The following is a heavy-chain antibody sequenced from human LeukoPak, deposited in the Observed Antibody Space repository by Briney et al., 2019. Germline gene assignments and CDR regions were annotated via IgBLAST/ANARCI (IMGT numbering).Heavy chain of an antibody. Sequence: GESLKISCKGSGYSFTTHWIGWVRQMPGKGLEYVGLIYPGDADTRYSPSSQGQVTISADSSISTAYLQWSSLRASDTAMYYCARFITGNTNWFDPWGQGTLVTVSS. J-gene: IGHJ5*02. CDR3: ARFITGNTNWFDP. D-gene: IGHD1-20*01. CDR1: GYSFTTHW. CDR2: IYPGDADT. V-gene: IGHV5-51*01.